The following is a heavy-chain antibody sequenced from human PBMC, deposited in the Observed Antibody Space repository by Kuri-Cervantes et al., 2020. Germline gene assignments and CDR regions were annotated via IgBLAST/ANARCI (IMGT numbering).Heavy chain of an antibody. CDR2: IHYSGRT. D-gene: IGHD2-21*02. J-gene: IGHJ4*02. V-gene: IGHV4-38-2*01. CDR3: ARERGVTKDY. CDR1: GYSISSGYY. Sequence: SQTLSLTCVVSGYSISSGYYWGWIRQSPGKGLEWIGSIHYSGRTYYNMSLKSRVTISVDTSKNQFSLKLSSVTAADTAVYYCARERGVTKDYWGQGTLVTVSS.